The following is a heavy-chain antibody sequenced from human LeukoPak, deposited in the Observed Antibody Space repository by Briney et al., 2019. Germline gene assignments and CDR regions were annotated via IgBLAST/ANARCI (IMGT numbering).Heavy chain of an antibody. D-gene: IGHD3-10*01. CDR1: GGSISSSSYY. CDR3: ATPMVRGVIII. V-gene: IGHV4-39*01. CDR2: IYYSGST. Sequence: SETLSLTCTVSGGSISSSSYYWGWIRQPPGKGLEWIGSIYYSGSTYYNPSLRSRVTISVDTSKNQFSLKLSSVTAADTAVYYCATPMVRGVIIIWGQGTLVTVSS. J-gene: IGHJ4*02.